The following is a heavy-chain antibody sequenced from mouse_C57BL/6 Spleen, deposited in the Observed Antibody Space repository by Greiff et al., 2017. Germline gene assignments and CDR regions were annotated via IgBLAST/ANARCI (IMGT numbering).Heavy chain of an antibody. D-gene: IGHD1-1*01. CDR3: ARADYYGSSYWYFDV. J-gene: IGHJ1*03. V-gene: IGHV3-1*01. CDR1: GYSITSGYD. Sequence: VQLVESGPGMVKPSQSLSLTCTVTGYSITSGYDWHWIRHFPGNKLEWMGYISYSGSTNYNPSLKSRISITHDTSKNHFFLKLNSVTTEDTATYYCARADYYGSSYWYFDVWGTGTTVTVSS. CDR2: ISYSGST.